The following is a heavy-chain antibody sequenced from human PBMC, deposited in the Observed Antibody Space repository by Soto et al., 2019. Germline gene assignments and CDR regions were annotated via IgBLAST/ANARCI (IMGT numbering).Heavy chain of an antibody. CDR2: INHSGST. J-gene: IGHJ4*02. Sequence: QVQLQQWGAGLLKPSETLSLTCAVYGGSFSGYYWSWIRQPPGKGLEWIGEINHSGSTNYNPSLKSRVTRSVDTSKSQFSLKLSSVTAADTAVYYCARGPPYYDILTGYFDYWGQGTLVTVSS. CDR1: GGSFSGYY. CDR3: ARGPPYYDILTGYFDY. V-gene: IGHV4-34*01. D-gene: IGHD3-9*01.